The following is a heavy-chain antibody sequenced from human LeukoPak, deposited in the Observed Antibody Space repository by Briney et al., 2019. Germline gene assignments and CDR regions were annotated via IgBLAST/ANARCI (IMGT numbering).Heavy chain of an antibody. CDR1: GGSFSGYY. J-gene: IGHJ4*02. CDR2: IYSGGST. V-gene: IGHV3-66*01. Sequence: PSETLSLTCAVYGGSFSGYYWSWVRQAPGKGLEWVSVIYSGGSTYYADSVKGRFTISRDNSKNTLYLQMNSLRAEDTAVYYCARDSYGPWGPFDYWGQGTLVTVSS. CDR3: ARDSYGPWGPFDY. D-gene: IGHD5-18*01.